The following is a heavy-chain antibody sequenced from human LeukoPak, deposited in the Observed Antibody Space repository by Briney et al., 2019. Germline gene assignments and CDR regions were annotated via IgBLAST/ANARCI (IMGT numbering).Heavy chain of an antibody. V-gene: IGHV3-30-3*01. CDR1: GFNFNNYA. J-gene: IGHJ4*02. D-gene: IGHD3-10*01. CDR3: ARVARTGIGELLRPLDK. Sequence: GGSLRLSCTVSGFNFNNYAMHWVRQAPGKGLEWVTIMSYDGTNRYYADSVKGRLTVSRDNSKNTLYLQMNSLRSDDTAVYYCARVARTGIGELLRPLDKWGQGTLVSVSS. CDR2: MSYDGTNR.